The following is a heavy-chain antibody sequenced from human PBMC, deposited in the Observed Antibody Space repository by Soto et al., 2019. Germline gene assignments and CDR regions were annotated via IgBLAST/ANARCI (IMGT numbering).Heavy chain of an antibody. V-gene: IGHV4-34*01. CDR2: INHSGST. J-gene: IGHJ4*02. D-gene: IGHD3-22*01. CDR3: ASQYYDDSSGSQTFDY. CDR1: GGSFSGYY. Sequence: SETLSLTCAVYGGSFSGYYWSWIRQPPGKGLEWIGEINHSGSTNYNPSLKSRVTLSVDTSKNQFSLKLSSVTAADTAVYYCASQYYDDSSGSQTFDYWGQGTQVTVSS.